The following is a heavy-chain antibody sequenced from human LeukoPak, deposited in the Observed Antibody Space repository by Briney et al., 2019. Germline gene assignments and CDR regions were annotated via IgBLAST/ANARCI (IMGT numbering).Heavy chain of an antibody. D-gene: IGHD3-10*01. CDR1: GGSFSGYY. J-gene: IGHJ5*02. Sequence: SETLSLTCAVYGGSFSGYYWGWIRQPPGKGLEWIGEINHSGSTNYNPSLTSRVTISVDTSKNQFSLKLSSVTAADTAVYYCASFSYYYGSGSYYADNWFDPWGQGTLVTVSS. CDR3: ASFSYYYGSGSYYADNWFDP. CDR2: INHSGST. V-gene: IGHV4-34*01.